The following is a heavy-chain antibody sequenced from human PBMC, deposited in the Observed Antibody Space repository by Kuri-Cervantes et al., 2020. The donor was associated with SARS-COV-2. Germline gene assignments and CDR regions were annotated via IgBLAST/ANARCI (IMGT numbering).Heavy chain of an antibody. V-gene: IGHV3-23*01. CDR2: ISGSGGST. CDR3: APSTGDNGY. Sequence: GESLKISCAASGFTFSSYAMSWVRQAPGKGLEWVSAISGSGGSTYYADSVKGRFTISRDNSKNTLYLQMNSLRAEDTAVYYCAPSTGDNGYWGQEPWSPSPQ. CDR1: GFTFSSYA. J-gene: IGHJ4*01. D-gene: IGHD7-27*01.